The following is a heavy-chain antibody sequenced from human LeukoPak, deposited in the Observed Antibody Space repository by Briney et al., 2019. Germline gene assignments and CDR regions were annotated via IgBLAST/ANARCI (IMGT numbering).Heavy chain of an antibody. V-gene: IGHV1-46*01. Sequence: APVKVSCKASGYTFTSYYMHWVRQAPGQGLEWMGIINPSGGSTSYAQKFQGRVTMTRDTSTSTVYMELSSLRSEDTAVYYCARDAMIVVVITTEAAFDIWGQGTMVTVSS. CDR2: INPSGGST. J-gene: IGHJ3*02. CDR3: ARDAMIVVVITTEAAFDI. CDR1: GYTFTSYY. D-gene: IGHD3-22*01.